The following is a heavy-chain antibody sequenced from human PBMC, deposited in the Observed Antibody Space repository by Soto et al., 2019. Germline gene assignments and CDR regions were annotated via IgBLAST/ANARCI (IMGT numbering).Heavy chain of an antibody. CDR3: VPLQPSTIRGRPGMDV. CDR2: FIPIFGIT. D-gene: IGHD4-4*01. V-gene: IGHV1-69*01. J-gene: IGHJ6*02. Sequence: QVQLLQSGAEVRKPGSSVKVSCKASGGTLGSYAITWVRQAPGQGFEWMGGFIPIFGITNYAQRFEDRLTITADESTCTVYMELSSLTYDDTAVYYCVPLQPSTIRGRPGMDVWGQGTTITVSS. CDR1: GGTLGSYA.